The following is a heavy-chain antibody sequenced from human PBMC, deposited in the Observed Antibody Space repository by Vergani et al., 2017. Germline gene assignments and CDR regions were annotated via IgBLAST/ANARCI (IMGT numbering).Heavy chain of an antibody. J-gene: IGHJ5*02. D-gene: IGHD6-6*01. CDR1: GFTVSRNY. CDR3: ARAVAARPTVCWFDR. V-gene: IGHV3-53*01. Sequence: EVQLVESGGGLLPPGGSLRLSCAASGFTVSRNYMSWVRPAPGKGLEWVSVIYSGGSTYYADSVKGRFTISRDNSKNTLYLRMNRLRAEDTAVYYWARAVAARPTVCWFDRWGQGTLVTVSS. CDR2: IYSGGST.